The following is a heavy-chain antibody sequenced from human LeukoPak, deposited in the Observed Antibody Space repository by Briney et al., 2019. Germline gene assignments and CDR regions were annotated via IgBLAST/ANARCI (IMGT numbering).Heavy chain of an antibody. J-gene: IGHJ6*02. V-gene: IGHV1-18*04. D-gene: IGHD2-2*01. CDR2: ISAYNGNT. CDR1: GYTFTGYY. Sequence: ASVKVSCKASGYTFTGYYMHWVRQAPGQGLEWMGWISAYNGNTNYAQKLQGRVTMTTDTSTSTAYMELRSLRSDDTAVYYCARLGYCSSTSCYAALAYYYYGMDVWGQGTTVTVSS. CDR3: ARLGYCSSTSCYAALAYYYYGMDV.